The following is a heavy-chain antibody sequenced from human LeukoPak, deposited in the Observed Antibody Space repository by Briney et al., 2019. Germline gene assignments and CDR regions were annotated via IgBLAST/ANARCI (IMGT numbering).Heavy chain of an antibody. CDR3: ARDLQATVTTNGWGFDL. D-gene: IGHD4-17*01. CDR1: GFTFSNYA. V-gene: IGHV3-23*01. CDR2: IRGSDGPT. J-gene: IGHJ2*01. Sequence: PGGSLRLSCAASGFTFSNYAMSWVRQAPGKGLEWVSAIRGSDGPTYYADSVKGRFTISRDNAKNTLYLQMNSLRAEDTAVYYCARDLQATVTTNGWGFDLWGRGTLVTVSS.